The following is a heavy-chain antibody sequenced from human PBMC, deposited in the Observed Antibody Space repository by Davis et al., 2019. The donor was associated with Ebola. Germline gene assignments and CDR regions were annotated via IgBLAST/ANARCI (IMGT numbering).Heavy chain of an antibody. V-gene: IGHV1-69*13. CDR1: GGTFSSYA. CDR3: ARCRECITIFGSARLYGMDV. Sequence: AASVKVSCKASGGTFSSYAISWVRQAPGQGLEWMGGIIPIFGTANYAQKFQGRVTITADESTSTAYMELSSLRSEDTAVYYCARCRECITIFGSARLYGMDVWGQGTTVTVSS. D-gene: IGHD3-3*01. CDR2: IIPIFGTA. J-gene: IGHJ6*02.